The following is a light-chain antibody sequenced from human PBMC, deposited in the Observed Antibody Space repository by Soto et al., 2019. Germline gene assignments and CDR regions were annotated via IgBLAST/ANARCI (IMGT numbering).Light chain of an antibody. J-gene: IGKJ1*01. V-gene: IGKV3-11*01. CDR2: DAS. Sequence: EIVLTQSPATLSLSPGERATLSCRASQSVSTYLAWYQQKPGQAPRLLIYDASNRATGTPARFSGSGSGTDFTLTISSLEPEDFAVYYCQQYSDWPRTFGQGTKLEFK. CDR3: QQYSDWPRT. CDR1: QSVSTY.